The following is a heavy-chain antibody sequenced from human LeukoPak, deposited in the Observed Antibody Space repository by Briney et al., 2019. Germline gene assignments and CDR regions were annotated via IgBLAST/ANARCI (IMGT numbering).Heavy chain of an antibody. V-gene: IGHV4-4*07. J-gene: IGHJ4*02. CDR1: LDSISSFY. D-gene: IGHD1-26*01. CDR2: IYTTGKT. Sequence: PSETLSLTCNVSLDSISSFYWSWIRQSAGAGLEWIGRIYTTGKTDYNPSLKSRVTVSVDTSRNQVSLKLRSVTAADTAVYYCARDVGASNFDYWGQGILVTVCS. CDR3: ARDVGASNFDY.